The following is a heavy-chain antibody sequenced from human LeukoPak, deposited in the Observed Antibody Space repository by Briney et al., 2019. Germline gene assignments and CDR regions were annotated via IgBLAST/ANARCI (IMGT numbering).Heavy chain of an antibody. V-gene: IGHV4-59*01. CDR1: GGSISSYY. Sequence: KTSETLSLTCTVSGGSISSYYWSWIRQPPGKGLEWIGYIYYSGSTNYNPSLKSRVTISVDTSKNQFSLKLTSVTAADTAIYYCAKEYYDVLTGDGGWFDPWGQGTLVTVSS. CDR3: AKEYYDVLTGDGGWFDP. CDR2: IYYSGST. J-gene: IGHJ5*02. D-gene: IGHD3-9*01.